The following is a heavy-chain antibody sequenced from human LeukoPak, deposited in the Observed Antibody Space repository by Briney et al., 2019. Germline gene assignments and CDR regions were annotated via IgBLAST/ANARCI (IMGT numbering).Heavy chain of an antibody. CDR1: GFTFSSYE. CDR2: ISSSGSTI. J-gene: IGHJ4*02. D-gene: IGHD3-22*01. V-gene: IGHV3-48*03. Sequence: GGSLRLSCAASGFTFSSYEMNWVRQAPGKGLEWGSYISSSGSTIYYADSVKGRFTISRDNAKNSLYLQMNSLRAEDTAVYYCARGAYYYDSSGYRDYWGQGTLVTVSS. CDR3: ARGAYYYDSSGYRDY.